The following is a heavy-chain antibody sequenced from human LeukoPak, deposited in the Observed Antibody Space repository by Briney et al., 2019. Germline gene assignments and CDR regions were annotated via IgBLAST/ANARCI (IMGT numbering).Heavy chain of an antibody. J-gene: IGHJ4*02. V-gene: IGHV3-21*04. D-gene: IGHD4-17*01. CDR3: AKNGFYGDYEHYFDY. CDR2: ISSSSSYI. Sequence: GGSLRLSCAASGFTFSSYSMNWVRQAPGKGLEWVSSISSSSSYIYYADSVKGRFTISRDNSKNTLYLQMNSLRAEDTAVYYCAKNGFYGDYEHYFDYWGQGTLVTVSS. CDR1: GFTFSSYS.